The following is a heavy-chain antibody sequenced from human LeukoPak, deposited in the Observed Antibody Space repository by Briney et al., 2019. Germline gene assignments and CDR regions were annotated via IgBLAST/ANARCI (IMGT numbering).Heavy chain of an antibody. J-gene: IGHJ3*02. CDR2: IYPGDSDT. D-gene: IGHD4-17*01. V-gene: IGHV5-51*01. Sequence: GESLKISCKGSGYNFTSDWIGWVRQMPGKGLEWMGIIYPGDSDTRYSPSFQGQVTISADKSISTAYLQWSSLKASDTAMYYCARTTVTTEDAFDIWGQGTMVTVSS. CDR1: GYNFTSDW. CDR3: ARTTVTTEDAFDI.